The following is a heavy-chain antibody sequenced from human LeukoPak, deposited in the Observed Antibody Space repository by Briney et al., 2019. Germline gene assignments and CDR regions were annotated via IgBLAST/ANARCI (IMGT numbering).Heavy chain of an antibody. V-gene: IGHV1-2*02. J-gene: IGHJ4*02. CDR3: ARDFGPLGSSGWYEDY. Sequence: ASVKVSCKASGYTFTGYYMHWVRQAPGQGLEWMGWINPNSGGTNYAQKFQGRVTMTRDTSISTAYMELSRLRSDDTAVYYCARDFGPLGSSGWYEDYWGQGTLVTVSS. CDR1: GYTFTGYY. CDR2: INPNSGGT. D-gene: IGHD6-19*01.